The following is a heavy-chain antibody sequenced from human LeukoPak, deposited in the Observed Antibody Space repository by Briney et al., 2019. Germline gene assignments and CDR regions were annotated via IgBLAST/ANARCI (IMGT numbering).Heavy chain of an antibody. CDR3: AGVGGGQLWLVDY. D-gene: IGHD5-18*01. J-gene: IGHJ4*02. V-gene: IGHV4-31*03. CDR2: IYYSGST. Sequence: SQTLSLTCTVSGGSISSGDYYWSWIRQHPGKGLEWIGYIYYSGSTYYNPSLKSRVTISVDTSKNQFSLKLSSVTAADTAVYYCAGVGGGQLWLVDYWGQGTLVTVSS. CDR1: GGSISSGDYY.